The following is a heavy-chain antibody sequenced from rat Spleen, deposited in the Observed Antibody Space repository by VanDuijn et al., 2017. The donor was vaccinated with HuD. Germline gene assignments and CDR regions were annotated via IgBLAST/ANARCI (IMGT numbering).Heavy chain of an antibody. D-gene: IGHD1-2*01. V-gene: IGHV5-29*01. Sequence: EVQLVESDGGLVQSGRSLKLSCAASGFTFSDYYMAWVRQAPTKGLEWVATISYDGSNTYYRDSVKGRFPISRDNAKSTLYLQMDSLRSEDTATYYCTREGTIAALAYWGQGVMVTVSS. J-gene: IGHJ2*01. CDR3: TREGTIAALAY. CDR1: GFTFSDYY. CDR2: ISYDGSNT.